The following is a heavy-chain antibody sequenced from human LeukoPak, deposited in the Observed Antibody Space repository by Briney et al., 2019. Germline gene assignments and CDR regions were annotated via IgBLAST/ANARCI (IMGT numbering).Heavy chain of an antibody. CDR3: AKSRRAYCSGGSCFGLWDY. J-gene: IGHJ4*02. Sequence: GGSLRLSCAASGFTFSTYWMHWVRQAPGKGLVWVPRINSDESSTTYADSVKGRFTISRDNAKNTLYLQMNSLRAEDTAVYYCAKSRRAYCSGGSCFGLWDYWGQGTLVTVSS. V-gene: IGHV3-74*01. D-gene: IGHD2-15*01. CDR2: INSDESST. CDR1: GFTFSTYW.